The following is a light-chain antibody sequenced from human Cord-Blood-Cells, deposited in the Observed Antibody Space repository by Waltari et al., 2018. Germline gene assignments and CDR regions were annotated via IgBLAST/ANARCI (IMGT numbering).Light chain of an antibody. V-gene: IGLV2-14*01. CDR2: DVS. Sequence: QSALTQPASVSGSPGQSITISCTGTSSDVGGYNYVSWYQQHPGKAPKLMIYDVSNRPSGVSNRVSGSKSDNTAYLTISGLQAEDEADYYCSSYTSSSNVVFGGGTKLTVL. J-gene: IGLJ2*01. CDR1: SSDVGGYNY. CDR3: SSYTSSSNVV.